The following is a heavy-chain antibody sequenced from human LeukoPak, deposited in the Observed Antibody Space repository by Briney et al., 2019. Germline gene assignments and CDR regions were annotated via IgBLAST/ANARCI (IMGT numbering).Heavy chain of an antibody. V-gene: IGHV4-61*01. J-gene: IGHJ6*02. CDR1: GGSVSSGSYY. CDR3: ARDQYYYYGMDV. CDR2: IYYSGST. Sequence: PSETLSLTCTVSGGSVSSGSYYWSWIRQPPGKGLEWIGYIYYSGSTNYNPSLKGRVTISVDTSKNQFSLKLSSVTAADTAVYYCARDQYYYYGMDVWGQGTTVTVSS.